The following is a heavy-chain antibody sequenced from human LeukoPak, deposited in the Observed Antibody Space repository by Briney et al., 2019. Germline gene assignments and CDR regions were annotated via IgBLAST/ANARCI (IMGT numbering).Heavy chain of an antibody. CDR3: ARDRSYDSSGPDY. CDR2: IWYDGSKK. Sequence: GRSLRLSCAASGFTLSSYGMQWVRQAQSKGQEWVAVIWYDGSKKYYGDSMKGRFTISRDNSKNTLSLQMNSLRAEDTAVYYCARDRSYDSSGPDYWGQGTQVTVSS. CDR1: GFTLSSYG. V-gene: IGHV3-33*01. J-gene: IGHJ4*02. D-gene: IGHD3-22*01.